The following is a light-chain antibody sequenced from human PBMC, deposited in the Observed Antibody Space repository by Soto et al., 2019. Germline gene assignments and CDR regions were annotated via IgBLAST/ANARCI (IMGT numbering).Light chain of an antibody. CDR2: GAS. Sequence: EIVLTQSPGTLSLSPGERATLSCRASQSVSNNYLAWYQHKPGQAPRFLIYGASNRATGIPDRLSGSGSGTDFTLTISRMEPEDFAVYYCQQYGSSGTFGQGTKVDIK. J-gene: IGKJ1*01. V-gene: IGKV3-20*01. CDR3: QQYGSSGT. CDR1: QSVSNNY.